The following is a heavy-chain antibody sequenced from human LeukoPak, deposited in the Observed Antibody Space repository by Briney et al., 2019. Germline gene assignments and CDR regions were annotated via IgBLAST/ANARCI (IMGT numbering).Heavy chain of an antibody. J-gene: IGHJ4*02. Sequence: GGSLRLSCAASGFTFSTYWMHWVRQVPGKGLVWVSRINNVGSTTNYADSVKGRFTISRDNAKNTLYLRMNSLRAEDTAIYYCARGAPGSGQRSDSWGQGTLVTVSS. CDR2: INNVGSTT. D-gene: IGHD2-15*01. CDR3: ARGAPGSGQRSDS. V-gene: IGHV3-74*01. CDR1: GFTFSTYW.